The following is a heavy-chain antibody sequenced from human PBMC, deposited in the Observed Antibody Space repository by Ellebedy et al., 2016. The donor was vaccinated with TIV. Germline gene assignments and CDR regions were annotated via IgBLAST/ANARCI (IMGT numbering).Heavy chain of an antibody. CDR3: ARAKRGRVFEF. J-gene: IGHJ4*02. V-gene: IGHV3-74*01. CDR2: INDDGRGT. CDR1: GFTFRAHW. Sequence: GESLKISCVASGFTFRAHWMHWVRQVPGKEPVWVSRINDDGRGTSYADSVEGRFTISRDNAKNTIYLQMNSLRAEDTAVYYCARAKRGRVFEFWGLGTLVTVSA. D-gene: IGHD2-15*01.